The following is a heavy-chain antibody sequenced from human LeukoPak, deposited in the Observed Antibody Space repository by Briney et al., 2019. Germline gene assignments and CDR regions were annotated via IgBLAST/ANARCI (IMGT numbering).Heavy chain of an antibody. CDR1: GFTFSSSA. J-gene: IGHJ4*02. Sequence: GGSLRLSCAASGFTFSSSAMSWVRQVPGKGLEWVANIKEDSSEKYYVDSVKGRFTISRDNAKNSLYLQMNSLGAEDTAVYYCARKRDLTDYWGQGTLVTVSS. D-gene: IGHD4/OR15-4a*01. CDR3: ARKRDLTDY. CDR2: IKEDSSEK. V-gene: IGHV3-7*03.